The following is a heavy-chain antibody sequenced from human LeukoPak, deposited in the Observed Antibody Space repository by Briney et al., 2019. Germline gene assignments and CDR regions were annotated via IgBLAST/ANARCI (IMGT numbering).Heavy chain of an antibody. D-gene: IGHD6-13*01. J-gene: IGHJ4*02. CDR3: AKDTDGAAAGTTWGH. CDR1: GFTCDDYA. V-gene: IGHV3-9*01. CDR2: ISWNSGSI. Sequence: PGGALRLSCAASGFTCDDYAMHWVRQAPGKGLEWVSGISWNSGSIGYADSVKGRFTISRDNAKNSLYLQMNSLRAEDTALYYCAKDTDGAAAGTTWGHWGQGTLVTVSS.